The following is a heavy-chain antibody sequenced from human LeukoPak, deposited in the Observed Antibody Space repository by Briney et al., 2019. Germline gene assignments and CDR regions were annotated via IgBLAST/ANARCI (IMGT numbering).Heavy chain of an antibody. CDR2: FYSSETT. V-gene: IGHV4-4*08. Sequence: PSETLSLTCTVSGXSITGYHWSWIRQPPGKGLEWIGYFYSSETTEYKPSLKSRVTISADTSKNQFSLKLTSVTAADTAIYYCARRNDFDIWGQGTMVTVSS. CDR1: GXSITGYH. CDR3: ARRNDFDI. J-gene: IGHJ3*02.